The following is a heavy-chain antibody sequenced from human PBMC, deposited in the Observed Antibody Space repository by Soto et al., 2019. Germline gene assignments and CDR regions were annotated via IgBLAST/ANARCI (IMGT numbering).Heavy chain of an antibody. CDR2: IYYYSGST. Sequence: QLQLQESGPGLVKPSETLSLTCTVSGASISSSDNYWGWIRQPPGKGLEWIASIYYYSGSTYYNPYLKSRVTISVDTSKNQFSLKLTSVTAADTAVYHCATAVGFCSCGTWRDAFDVWGQGTMVTGSS. CDR1: GASISSSDNY. D-gene: IGHD2-15*01. J-gene: IGHJ3*01. CDR3: ATAVGFCSCGTWRDAFDV. V-gene: IGHV4-39*01.